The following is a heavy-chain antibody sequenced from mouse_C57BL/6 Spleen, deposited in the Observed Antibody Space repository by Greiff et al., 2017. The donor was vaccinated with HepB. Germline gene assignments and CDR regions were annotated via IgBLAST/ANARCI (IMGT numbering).Heavy chain of an antibody. V-gene: IGHV1-26*01. CDR2: INPNNGGT. Sequence: EVQLQQSGPELVKPGASVKISCKASGYTFTDYYMNWVKQSHGKSLEWIGDINPNNGGTSYNQKFKGKATLTVDKSSSTAYMELRSLTSEDSAVYYCARLTTVVPFDYWGQGTTLTVSS. CDR1: GYTFTDYY. CDR3: ARLTTVVPFDY. D-gene: IGHD1-1*01. J-gene: IGHJ2*01.